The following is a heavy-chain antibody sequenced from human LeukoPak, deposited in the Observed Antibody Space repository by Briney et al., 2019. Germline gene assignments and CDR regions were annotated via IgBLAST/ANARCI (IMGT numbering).Heavy chain of an antibody. Sequence: GGSLRLSCAASGFTFSSYAMNWVRQAPGQGLEWVSAISGSGGSTYDADSVKGRFTISRDNSKNTLYLQMNSLRAEDTAVYYCAKGYQLLSEGYYYYMDVWGKGTTVTVSS. CDR2: ISGSGGST. V-gene: IGHV3-23*01. CDR3: AKGYQLLSEGYYYYMDV. D-gene: IGHD2-2*01. J-gene: IGHJ6*03. CDR1: GFTFSSYA.